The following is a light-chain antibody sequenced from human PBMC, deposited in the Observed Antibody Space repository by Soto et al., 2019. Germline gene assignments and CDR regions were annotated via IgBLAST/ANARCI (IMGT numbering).Light chain of an antibody. CDR3: QQYNSYSWT. V-gene: IGKV1-5*03. CDR2: KAS. Sequence: DLQMTQSPSTLSASVGDRVTITCRASQSISSWLAWYQQKPGKAPKLLIYKASSLESGVPSRFSGSGSGTEFTLTISSLQPDDFATYYCQQYNSYSWTFGQGNKVEIK. CDR1: QSISSW. J-gene: IGKJ1*01.